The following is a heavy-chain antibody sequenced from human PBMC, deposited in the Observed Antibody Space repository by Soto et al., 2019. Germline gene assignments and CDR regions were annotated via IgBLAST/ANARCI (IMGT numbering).Heavy chain of an antibody. D-gene: IGHD3-9*01. CDR2: IMPVFGTA. V-gene: IGHV1-69*01. J-gene: IGHJ6*02. CDR3: ARARDYDLLTARGYALDV. Sequence: QVQLVQSGAEVKKPGSSVRVSCKVSGGSFRNYGFTWVRQSPGQGLEWMGGIMPVFGTAVYAQKFQGRVTISADELTTTASLELSSLSSDDTAVYFCARARDYDLLTARGYALDVWGQGTTVTV. CDR1: GGSFRNYG.